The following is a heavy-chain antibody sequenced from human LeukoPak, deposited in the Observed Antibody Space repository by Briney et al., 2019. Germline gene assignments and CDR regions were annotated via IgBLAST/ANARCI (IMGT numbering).Heavy chain of an antibody. CDR1: GFTFSSYA. Sequence: GGSLRLSCAASGFTFSSYAMSWVRQASGKGLEWGSGISGSGGSTYYADSVKGRFTISRDNSKNTLYLQMNSLRAEDTAVYYCAKAGGGRYYDSSGYYYEDYWGQGTLVTVSS. CDR3: AKAGGGRYYDSSGYYYEDY. CDR2: ISGSGGST. J-gene: IGHJ4*02. D-gene: IGHD3-22*01. V-gene: IGHV3-23*01.